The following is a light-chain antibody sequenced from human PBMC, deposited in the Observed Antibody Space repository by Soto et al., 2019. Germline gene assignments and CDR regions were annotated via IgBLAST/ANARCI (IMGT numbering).Light chain of an antibody. CDR1: QSVSSN. CDR3: QQYINWPPKYT. V-gene: IGKV3-15*01. Sequence: EIVMTQSPATLSVSPGERATLSCRASQSVSSNLAWYQQKPGQAPRLLIYGASTRATGIPARFSGSGSGTEFTLTISILQSEDFVVYYCQQYINWPPKYTFGQGTKLEIK. CDR2: GAS. J-gene: IGKJ2*01.